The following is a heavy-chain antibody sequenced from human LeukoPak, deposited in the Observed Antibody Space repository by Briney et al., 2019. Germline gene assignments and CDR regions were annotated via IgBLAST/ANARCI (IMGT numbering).Heavy chain of an antibody. D-gene: IGHD3-22*01. CDR3: ARDGASAGYYGFDI. J-gene: IGHJ3*02. V-gene: IGHV3-21*01. CDR1: GFTFSSYR. Sequence: GGSLRLSCAASGFTFSSYRMNWVRQAPGKGLEWVSSISSSSSYIYYANSVKGRFTISRDNAKNSLYLQMNSLRAEDTAVYYCARDGASAGYYGFDIWGQGTMVTVS. CDR2: ISSSSSYI.